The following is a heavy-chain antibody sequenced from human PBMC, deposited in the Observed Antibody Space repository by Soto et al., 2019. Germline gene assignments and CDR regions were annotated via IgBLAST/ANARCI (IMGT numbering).Heavy chain of an antibody. CDR3: AKGDSSSWYDYYYYYGMDV. V-gene: IGHV3-30*18. Sequence: GGSLRLSCAASGFTFSSYGMHWVRQAPGKGLEWVAVISYDGTNKYYADSVKGRFTISRDNSKSTLYLQMNSLRAEDTAVYYCAKGDSSSWYDYYYYYGMDVWGQGTTVTVSS. CDR2: ISYDGTNK. D-gene: IGHD6-13*01. CDR1: GFTFSSYG. J-gene: IGHJ6*02.